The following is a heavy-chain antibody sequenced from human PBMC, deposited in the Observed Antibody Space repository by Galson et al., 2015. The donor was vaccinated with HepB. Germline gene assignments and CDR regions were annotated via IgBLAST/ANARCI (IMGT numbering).Heavy chain of an antibody. CDR1: GFTFSSYS. V-gene: IGHV3-21*01. CDR2: ISSSSSYI. J-gene: IGHJ3*02. CDR3: ARAGPYYYGSGSYYRAFEI. D-gene: IGHD3-10*01. Sequence: SLRLSCAASGFTFSSYSMNWVRQAPGKGLEWVSSISSSSSYIYYADSVKGRFTISRDNAKNSLYLQMNSLRAEDTAVYYCARAGPYYYGSGSYYRAFEIWGQGTMVTVSS.